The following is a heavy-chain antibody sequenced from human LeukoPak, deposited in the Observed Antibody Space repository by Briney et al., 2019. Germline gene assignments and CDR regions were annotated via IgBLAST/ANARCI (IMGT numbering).Heavy chain of an antibody. J-gene: IGHJ6*03. V-gene: IGHV4-34*01. CDR3: ARRGYSGYAYSNWEYYYYMDV. Sequence: SETLSLTCAVYGGSFSGYYWSWIRQPPGKGLEWIGEINHSGSTNYNPSLKSRVTISVDTSKNQFSLKLSSVTAADTAVYYCARRGYSGYAYSNWEYYYYMDVWGKGTTVTVSS. D-gene: IGHD5-12*01. CDR2: INHSGST. CDR1: GGSFSGYY.